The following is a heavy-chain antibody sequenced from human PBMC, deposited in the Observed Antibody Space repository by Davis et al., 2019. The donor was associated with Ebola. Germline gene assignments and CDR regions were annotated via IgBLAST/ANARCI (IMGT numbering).Heavy chain of an antibody. Sequence: GGSLRLSCAASGFTVSSNYMIWVRQAPGKGLEWVSLLYSSGSTFYADSVKGRFIISRDNYENTLYLQMNSLTVEDTAVYFCARDPSGGSGWSVGYYGMDVWGKGTTVTVSS. V-gene: IGHV3-53*01. CDR3: ARDPSGGSGWSVGYYGMDV. D-gene: IGHD6-19*01. CDR1: GFTVSSNY. CDR2: LYSSGST. J-gene: IGHJ6*04.